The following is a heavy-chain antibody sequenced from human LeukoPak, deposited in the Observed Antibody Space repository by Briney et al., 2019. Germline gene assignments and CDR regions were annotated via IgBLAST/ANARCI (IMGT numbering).Heavy chain of an antibody. Sequence: GGSLRLSCAASGFTFSSYSMNWVRQAPGKGLEWVSYISSSSSTIYYADSVKGRFTISRDNAKNSLYLQINSLRAEDTAVYYCARSGGEPDYWGQGTLVTVSS. J-gene: IGHJ4*02. D-gene: IGHD1-26*01. CDR2: ISSSSSTI. CDR1: GFTFSSYS. V-gene: IGHV3-48*01. CDR3: ARSGGEPDY.